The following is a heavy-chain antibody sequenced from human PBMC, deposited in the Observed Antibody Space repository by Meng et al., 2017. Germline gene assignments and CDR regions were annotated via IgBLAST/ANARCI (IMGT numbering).Heavy chain of an antibody. J-gene: IGHJ4*02. CDR3: LDEAPRSDY. CDR2: ISSSSSYI. D-gene: IGHD1-1*01. CDR1: GFTFSSYS. Sequence: EVALVESGGCLVKPGGSLRLSCAASGFTFSSYSMNWVRQAPGKGLEWVSSISSSSSYIYYADSVKGRFTISRDNAKNSLYLQMNSLRAEDTAVYYCLDEAPRSDYWGQGSLVTVSS. V-gene: IGHV3-21*01.